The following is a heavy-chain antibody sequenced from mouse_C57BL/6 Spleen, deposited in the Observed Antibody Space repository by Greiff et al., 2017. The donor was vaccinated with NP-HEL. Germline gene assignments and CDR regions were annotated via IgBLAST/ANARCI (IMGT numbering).Heavy chain of an antibody. CDR2: IYPGSGNT. CDR1: GYTFTDYY. CDR3: ARGPYGTNYFDY. J-gene: IGHJ2*01. Sequence: QVHVKQSGAELVRPGASVKLSCKASGYTFTDYYINWVKQRPGQGLEWIARIYPGSGNTYYNEKFKGKATLTAEKSSSTAYMQLSSLTSEDSAVYFCARGPYGTNYFDYWGQGTTLTVSS. D-gene: IGHD1-1*02. V-gene: IGHV1-76*01.